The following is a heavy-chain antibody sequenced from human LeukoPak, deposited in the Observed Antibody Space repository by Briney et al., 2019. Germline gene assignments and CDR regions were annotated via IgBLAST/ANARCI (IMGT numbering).Heavy chain of an antibody. D-gene: IGHD6-13*01. CDR1: GYTFTGYY. V-gene: IGHV1-2*02. CDR3: ARDLGIAAAEGDY. CDR2: INPNSGGT. J-gene: IGHJ4*02. Sequence: ASVKVSCKASGYTFTGYYMHWVRQAPGQGLEWMGWINPNSGGTNYAQRFQGRVTMTRDTSISTAYMELSRLGSDDTAVYYCARDLGIAAAEGDYWGQGTLVTVSS.